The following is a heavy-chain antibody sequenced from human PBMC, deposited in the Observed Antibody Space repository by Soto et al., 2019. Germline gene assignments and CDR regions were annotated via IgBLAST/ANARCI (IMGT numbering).Heavy chain of an antibody. V-gene: IGHV3-23*01. J-gene: IGHJ4*02. D-gene: IGHD3-3*01. CDR1: EFTLNTYL. CDR3: AKDITNRGYSYMFDY. Sequence: GGSLRLSGAACEFTLNTYLMTWVHDAPGKGLEWVSSISGSAGSSYYADSVKGRFTISRDNSKNTLYLQMNSLRAEDTSVYYCAKDITNRGYSYMFDYWGQGTQVTVYS. CDR2: ISGSAGSS.